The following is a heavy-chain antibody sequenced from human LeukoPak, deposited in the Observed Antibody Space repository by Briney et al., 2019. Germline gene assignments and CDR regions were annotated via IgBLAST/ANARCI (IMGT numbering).Heavy chain of an antibody. CDR3: ARDSYPGYSSGPD. CDR1: GYTFTTYY. CDR2: INPSGGST. V-gene: IGHV1-46*01. D-gene: IGHD6-19*01. Sequence: ASVKVSCKASGYTFTTYYMHWVRQAPGQGLEWMGTINPSGGSTSYAQKFQGRLTMTRDTSTSTVYMELSSLRAEDTAVYYCARDSYPGYSSGPDWGQGTLVTVSS. J-gene: IGHJ4*02.